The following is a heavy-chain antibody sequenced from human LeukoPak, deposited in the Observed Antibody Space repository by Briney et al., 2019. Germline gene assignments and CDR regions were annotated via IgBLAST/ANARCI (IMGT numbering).Heavy chain of an antibody. CDR1: GFTFSSYW. CDR2: INSDGSST. CDR3: AREGYSSGYIDY. Sequence: GGSLRLSCAASGFTFSSYWMHWVRQAPGKGLVWVSRINSDGSSTSYADSVKGRFNISRDNAKNTLYLQMNSLRAEDTAVYYCAREGYSSGYIDYWGQGTLVTVSS. D-gene: IGHD3-22*01. J-gene: IGHJ4*02. V-gene: IGHV3-74*01.